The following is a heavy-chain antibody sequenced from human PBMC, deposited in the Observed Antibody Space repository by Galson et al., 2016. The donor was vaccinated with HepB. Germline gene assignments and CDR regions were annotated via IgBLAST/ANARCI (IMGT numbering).Heavy chain of an antibody. CDR2: INTNSGGT. V-gene: IGHV1-2*06. CDR3: ATQLVPGSAS. CDR1: GNTFTDY. D-gene: IGHD1-1*01. J-gene: IGHJ5*02. Sequence: SCKASGNTFTDYVSWVRPAPGQGLEWMGRINTNSGGTNYALAFHGRITMTRDTATRTLHMELRTLRSDATAVYYCATQLVPGSASWGQGTLVVVSS.